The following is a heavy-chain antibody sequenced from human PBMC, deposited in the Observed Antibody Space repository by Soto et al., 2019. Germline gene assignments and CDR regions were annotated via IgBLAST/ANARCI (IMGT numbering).Heavy chain of an antibody. D-gene: IGHD3-22*01. CDR3: ALRSMAVVPEY. J-gene: IGHJ4*02. V-gene: IGHV4-61*05. CDR1: GGSIRSSTYK. CDR2: IDSSGST. Sequence: PSETLSLTCTVSGGSIRSSTYKWSWIRQPPGRGLECIGYIDSSGSTSYNPSLQSRVTLSMDTSTNQCSLTLSSMTAADTAVYYCALRSMAVVPEYWGQGTLVTVSS.